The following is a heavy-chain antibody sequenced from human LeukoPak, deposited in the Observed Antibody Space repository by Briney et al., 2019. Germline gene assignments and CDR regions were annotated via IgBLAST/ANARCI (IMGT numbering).Heavy chain of an antibody. CDR1: GFTFSSYS. V-gene: IGHV3-21*01. D-gene: IGHD4-23*01. J-gene: IGHJ4*02. CDR2: ISSSSSNI. CDR3: ARDDYGGTNSDY. Sequence: PGGSLRLSCAASGFTFSSYSMNWVRQAPGKGLEWASSISSSSSNIYYADSVKGRFTISRDNANNSLYLQMNSLRAEDTAVYYWARDDYGGTNSDYWGQGTLVTVSS.